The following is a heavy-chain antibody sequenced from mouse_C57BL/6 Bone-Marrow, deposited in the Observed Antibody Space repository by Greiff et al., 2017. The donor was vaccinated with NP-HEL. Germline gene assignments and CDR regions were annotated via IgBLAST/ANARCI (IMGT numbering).Heavy chain of an antibody. D-gene: IGHD1-1*01. J-gene: IGHJ2*01. Sequence: EVKLVESGPELVKPGASVKISCKASGYSFTGYYMHWVKQSPEKSLEWIGEINPSTGGTTYNQKLKGKATLTVDKYSSNAYKQLKSLTSEDSAVYYFARRYYYGSSYYYFDYWGQGTTLTVSS. CDR3: ARRYYYGSSYYYFDY. V-gene: IGHV1-42*01. CDR2: INPSTGGT. CDR1: GYSFTGYY.